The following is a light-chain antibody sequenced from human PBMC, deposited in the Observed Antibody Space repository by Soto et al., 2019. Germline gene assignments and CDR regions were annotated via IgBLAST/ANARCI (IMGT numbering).Light chain of an antibody. J-gene: IGKJ3*01. CDR1: QSVSSN. V-gene: IGKV3-15*01. Sequence: EIVMTQSPATLSVSPGERATLSCRASQSVSSNLAWYQQKPGQAPRLLIYGASTRATGIPSRFSGSGSGTEVTLTISRLQSEDFAVYYCQQYNNWSFTFGPGTKVDIK. CDR3: QQYNNWSFT. CDR2: GAS.